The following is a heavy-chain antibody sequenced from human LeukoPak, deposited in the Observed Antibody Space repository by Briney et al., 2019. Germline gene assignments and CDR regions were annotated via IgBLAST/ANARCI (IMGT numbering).Heavy chain of an antibody. CDR2: ISSSGSTI. Sequence: GGSLRLSCAASGFTFSDYYMSWIRQAPGKGLEWVSYISSSGSTISYADSVKGRFTISRDNAKNSLYLQMNSLRAEDTAVYYCARAHYDFWSGFFDYWGQGTLVTVSS. CDR1: GFTFSDYY. V-gene: IGHV3-11*01. CDR3: ARAHYDFWSGFFDY. J-gene: IGHJ4*02. D-gene: IGHD3-3*01.